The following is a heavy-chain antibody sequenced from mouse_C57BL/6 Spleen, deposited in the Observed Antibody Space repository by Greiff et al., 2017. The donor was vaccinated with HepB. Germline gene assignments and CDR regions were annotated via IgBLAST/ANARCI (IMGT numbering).Heavy chain of an antibody. V-gene: IGHV2-5*01. Sequence: VQLQQSGPGLVQPSQSLSITCTVSGFSLTSYGVHWVRQSPGKGLEWLGVIWRGGSTDYNAAFMSRLSITKDNSKSQVFFKMNSLQADDTAIYYCAKKIGSSYGDFDVWGTGTTVTVSS. J-gene: IGHJ1*03. CDR2: IWRGGST. CDR3: AKKIGSSYGDFDV. CDR1: GFSLTSYG. D-gene: IGHD1-1*01.